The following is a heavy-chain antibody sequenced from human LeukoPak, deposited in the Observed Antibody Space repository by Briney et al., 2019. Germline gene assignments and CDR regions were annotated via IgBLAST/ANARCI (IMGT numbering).Heavy chain of an antibody. CDR1: GFTFSSYD. CDR2: TGTAGDT. V-gene: IGHV3-13*01. J-gene: IGHJ3*02. D-gene: IGHD5-18*01. CDR3: ARGLWEAGHAFDI. Sequence: PGGSLRLSCAASGFTFSSYDMHWVRQATGKGLEWVSATGTAGDTYYPGSVKGRFTISRENAKNSLYPQMNSLRAGDTAVYYCARGLWEAGHAFDIWGQGTMVTVSS.